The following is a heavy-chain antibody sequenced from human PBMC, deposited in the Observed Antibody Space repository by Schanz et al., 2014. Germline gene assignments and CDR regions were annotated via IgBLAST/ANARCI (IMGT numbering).Heavy chain of an antibody. CDR3: AKSDAFDI. J-gene: IGHJ3*02. CDR1: GLTFTSAW. Sequence: EVHLLESGGGLVQPGGSLRLSCATSGLTFTSAWMSWVRQAPGKGLEWVANIKEDGSVKDYVDSVKGRFTISRDNAKNTLYLQMNSLRAEDTAVYYCAKSDAFDIWGQGTLVTVSS. CDR2: IKEDGSVK. V-gene: IGHV3-7*02.